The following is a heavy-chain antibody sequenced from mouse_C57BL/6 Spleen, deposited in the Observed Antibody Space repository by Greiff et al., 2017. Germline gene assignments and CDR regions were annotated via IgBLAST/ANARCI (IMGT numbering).Heavy chain of an antibody. V-gene: IGHV5-17*01. J-gene: IGHJ3*01. D-gene: IGHD1-1*01. Sequence: EVKVVESGGGLVKPGGSLKFSCAASGFTFSDYGMHWVRQAPEKGLEWVAYISSGSSTIYYADTVKGRFTISRDNAKNTLFLQMTSLRSADTAMYYCARGGYYGTWCAYWGQGTLVTVSA. CDR2: ISSGSSTI. CDR3: ARGGYYGTWCAY. CDR1: GFTFSDYG.